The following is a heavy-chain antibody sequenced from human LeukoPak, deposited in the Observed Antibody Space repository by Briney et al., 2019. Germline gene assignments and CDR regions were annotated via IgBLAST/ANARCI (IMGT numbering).Heavy chain of an antibody. CDR1: GFTFSNYG. Sequence: GGSLRLSCAASGFTFSNYGMHWVRQAPGKGLEWVAFIRYDGSNKYYADSVKGRFTISRDNSKNTLYLQMNSLRAEDTAVYYCANLGTMVRGVIDHGGDYWGQGTLVTVSS. D-gene: IGHD3-10*01. V-gene: IGHV3-30*02. CDR2: IRYDGSNK. J-gene: IGHJ4*02. CDR3: ANLGTMVRGVIDHGGDY.